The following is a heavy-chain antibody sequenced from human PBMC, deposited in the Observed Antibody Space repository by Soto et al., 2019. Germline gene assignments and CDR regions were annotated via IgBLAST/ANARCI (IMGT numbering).Heavy chain of an antibody. CDR1: GINFNDYW. CDR3: ARSYSSGWEFDY. D-gene: IGHD6-19*01. CDR2: ISSTGRTI. J-gene: IGHJ4*02. Sequence: GGSLRLSCAASGINFNDYWMSWVRQAPGKGLEWVSYISSTGRTIYYADSVKVRFTVSRDNAQNSLSLKLNSLRVEDTAVYYCARSYSSGWEFDYWGQGTQVTVSS. V-gene: IGHV3-11*01.